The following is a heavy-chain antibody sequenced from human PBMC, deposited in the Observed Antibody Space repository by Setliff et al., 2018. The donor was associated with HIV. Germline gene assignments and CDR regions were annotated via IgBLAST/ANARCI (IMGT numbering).Heavy chain of an antibody. Sequence: SETLSLTCAVYGGSLSGYYWSWIRQPPGRGLEWIGEIHQGGTSNYNPSLKSRVTVSVDTSKNQFSLKLSSVTAADTAVYYCARGESSGWCYYMDVWDKGTTVTVSS. J-gene: IGHJ6*03. V-gene: IGHV4-34*01. D-gene: IGHD6-19*01. CDR1: GGSLSGYY. CDR3: ARGESSGWCYYMDV. CDR2: IHQGGTS.